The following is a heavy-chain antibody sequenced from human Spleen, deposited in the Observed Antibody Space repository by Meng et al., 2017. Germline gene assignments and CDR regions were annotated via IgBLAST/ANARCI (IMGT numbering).Heavy chain of an antibody. D-gene: IGHD2-15*01. Sequence: GESLKISCAASGFTFSSYSMSWVRQAPGKGLEWVSAISGSGGSTYYADSVKGRFTISRDNSKNTLYLQMNSLRAEDTAVYYCAKDRQDPFCSGGSCYSGFFDYWGQGTLVTVSS. CDR3: AKDRQDPFCSGGSCYSGFFDY. CDR1: GFTFSSYS. V-gene: IGHV3-23*01. J-gene: IGHJ4*02. CDR2: ISGSGGST.